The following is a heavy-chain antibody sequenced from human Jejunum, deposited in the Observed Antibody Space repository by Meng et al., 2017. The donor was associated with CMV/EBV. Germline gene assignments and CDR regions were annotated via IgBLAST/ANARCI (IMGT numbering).Heavy chain of an antibody. J-gene: IGHJ6*02. Sequence: SVSSGSYFWSWHRQPPGRGLEWIGYVEYTGSTNYNPSLKSRVIISVDTSKNQFSLKLRSVSAADTAVYYCARGEKRSQYYYGLDVWGQGTTVTVSS. CDR1: SVSSGSYF. CDR2: VEYTGST. CDR3: ARGEKRSQYYYGLDV. D-gene: IGHD1-26*01. V-gene: IGHV4-61*01.